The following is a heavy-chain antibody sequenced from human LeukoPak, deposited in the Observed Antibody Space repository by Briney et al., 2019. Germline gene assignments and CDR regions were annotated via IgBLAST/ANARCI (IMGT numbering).Heavy chain of an antibody. D-gene: IGHD3-10*01. CDR2: TYSGGST. CDR1: GFSVSSNY. Sequence: PGGSLRLSCAASGFSVSSNYMTWVRQAPGKGLEWVSVTYSGGSTYYADSVKGRSTISRDNSKNTLYLQMNSLRAEDTAVYYCARGAGERYFDYWGQGTLVTVSS. CDR3: ARGAGERYFDY. J-gene: IGHJ4*02. V-gene: IGHV3-66*01.